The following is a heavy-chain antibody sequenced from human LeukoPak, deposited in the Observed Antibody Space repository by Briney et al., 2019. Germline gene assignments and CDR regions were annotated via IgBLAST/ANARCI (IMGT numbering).Heavy chain of an antibody. D-gene: IGHD1-1*01. CDR3: AKDHNWNDVSFDY. CDR2: ISWNGGTI. J-gene: IGHJ4*02. V-gene: IGHV3-9*01. Sequence: PGGSLRLSCAASGVTFDDYAMHWVRQAPGKGLEWVAGISWNGGTIGYADSVKGRFTISRDNDKNSLYLQMNSLRAEDTAFYYCAKDHNWNDVSFDYWGQGTLVTVSS. CDR1: GVTFDDYA.